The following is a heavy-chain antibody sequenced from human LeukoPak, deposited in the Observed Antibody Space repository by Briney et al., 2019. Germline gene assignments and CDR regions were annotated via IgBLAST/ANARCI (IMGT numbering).Heavy chain of an antibody. Sequence: EGSLRLSCAASGFTFSSYSMNWVRQTPGKGLEWVSSISSSSSYIFYADSVKGRFTMSRDNAKKSLFLQMNSLRAEDTAVYYCARDYGDYEPGRHHYYYYYMDVWGKGTTVTVSS. CDR1: GFTFSSYS. J-gene: IGHJ6*03. V-gene: IGHV3-21*01. CDR3: ARDYGDYEPGRHHYYYYYMDV. D-gene: IGHD4-17*01. CDR2: ISSSSSYI.